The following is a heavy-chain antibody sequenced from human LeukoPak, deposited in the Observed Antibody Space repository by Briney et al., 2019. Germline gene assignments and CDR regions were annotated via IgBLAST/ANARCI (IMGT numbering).Heavy chain of an antibody. CDR1: GFTFSNLW. CDR2: IKQDGSEK. J-gene: IGHJ4*02. Sequence: GGSLRLSCAASGFTFSNLWMSWVRQAPGKGLKWVANIKQDGSEKYYVDSVKGRFTISRDNAKNSLYLQMNSLRDEDTAVYYCARVSAYYDYVWGSYRSDFDYWGQGTLVTVSS. D-gene: IGHD3-16*02. V-gene: IGHV3-7*01. CDR3: ARVSAYYDYVWGSYRSDFDY.